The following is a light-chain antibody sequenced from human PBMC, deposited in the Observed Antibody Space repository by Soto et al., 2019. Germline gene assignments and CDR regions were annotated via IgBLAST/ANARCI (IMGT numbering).Light chain of an antibody. CDR1: QSFRGL. J-gene: IGKJ5*01. CDR2: DAY. CDR3: QQRHMWPIT. Sequence: EVVLTQSPVTLSLSQGERATLSCRASQSFRGLLAWYQQKPGQAPRLLIYDAYNRATGIPSRFSGSGSGTDFTLTISSLEPEDSAVYYCQQRHMWPITFGQGTRLEIK. V-gene: IGKV3-11*01.